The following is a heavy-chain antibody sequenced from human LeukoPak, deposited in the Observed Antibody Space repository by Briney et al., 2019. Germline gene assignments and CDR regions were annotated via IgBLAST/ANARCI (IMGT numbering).Heavy chain of an antibody. J-gene: IGHJ3*02. CDR2: IYYSGST. Sequence: PSETLSLTCTVSGCSISSGDYYWSWIRQPPGKGREWIGYIYYSGSTYYNPSLKSRVTISVDTSKNQFSLKLSSVTAADTAVYYCARLVVVTARGAFDIWGQGTMVTVSS. V-gene: IGHV4-30-4*01. CDR1: GCSISSGDYY. CDR3: ARLVVVTARGAFDI. D-gene: IGHD2-21*02.